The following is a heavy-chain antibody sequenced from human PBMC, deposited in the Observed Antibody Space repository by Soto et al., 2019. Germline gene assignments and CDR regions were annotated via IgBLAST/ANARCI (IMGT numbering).Heavy chain of an antibody. D-gene: IGHD2-2*03. CDR3: ARVNGYCVSTNCHGYYGMDV. V-gene: IGHV4-39*01. J-gene: IGHJ6*02. Sequence: QLQLQESGPGLVKPSETLSLTCTVSGGSVSSNSYSWGWIRQSPGKGLEWIGTIYSSENTYYNPSLLSRVTISVDTSKNEFSLRLSSVTAADTAVYYCARVNGYCVSTNCHGYYGMDVWGQGTTVTVSS. CDR1: GGSVSSNSYS. CDR2: IYSSENT.